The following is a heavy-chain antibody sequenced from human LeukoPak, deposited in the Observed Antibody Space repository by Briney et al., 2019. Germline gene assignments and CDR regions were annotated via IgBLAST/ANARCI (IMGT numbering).Heavy chain of an antibody. D-gene: IGHD5-18*01. Sequence: SETLSLTCAVYGGSFSGYYWSWIRQPPGKGLEWIGEINHSGSTNYNPSLKSRVTISVDTSKNQFSLKLSSVTAADTAVYYCAREIQLWLGRFFDYWGQGTLVTVSS. V-gene: IGHV4-34*01. CDR3: AREIQLWLGRFFDY. CDR1: GGSFSGYY. CDR2: INHSGST. J-gene: IGHJ4*02.